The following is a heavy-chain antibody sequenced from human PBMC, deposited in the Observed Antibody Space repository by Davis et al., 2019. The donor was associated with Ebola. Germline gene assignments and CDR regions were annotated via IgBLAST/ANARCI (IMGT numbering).Heavy chain of an antibody. V-gene: IGHV1-3*01. Sequence: ASVKVSCKASGYTFTSYAMHWVRQAPGQRLEWMGWINAGNGNTKYSQKFQGRVTITRDTSASTAYMELSSLRSEDTAVYYCARSGNLIVATRWPDYWGQGTLVTVSS. CDR2: INAGNGNT. J-gene: IGHJ4*02. CDR3: ARSGNLIVATRWPDY. D-gene: IGHD5-12*01. CDR1: GYTFTSYA.